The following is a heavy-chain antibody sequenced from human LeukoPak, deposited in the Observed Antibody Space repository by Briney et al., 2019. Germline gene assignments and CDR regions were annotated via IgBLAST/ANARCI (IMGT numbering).Heavy chain of an antibody. J-gene: IGHJ5*02. CDR2: INPTGGST. CDR1: GYTFTSYN. Sequence: ASVKVSCTASGYTFTSYNMHWVRQGPGQGLEWMGLINPTGGSTGYAHKFQGRVTMTRDMSTSTNYMELSSLRSEDTAIYYCSRDNSVGDNAWWFDPWGQGTLVTVSS. D-gene: IGHD1-26*01. V-gene: IGHV1-46*01. CDR3: SRDNSVGDNAWWFDP.